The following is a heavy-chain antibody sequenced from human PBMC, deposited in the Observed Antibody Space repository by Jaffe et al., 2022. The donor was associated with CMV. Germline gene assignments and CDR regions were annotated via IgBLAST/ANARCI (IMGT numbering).Heavy chain of an antibody. Sequence: QVQLVQSGAEVKKPGASVKVSCKASGYTFTSYGISWVRQAPGQGLEWMGWISAYNGNTNYAQKLQGRVTMTTDTSTSTAYMELRSLRSDDTAVYYCARDSLLNCTNGVCYRRGYYFDYWGQGTLVTVSS. V-gene: IGHV1-18*01. CDR3: ARDSLLNCTNGVCYRRGYYFDY. D-gene: IGHD2-8*01. J-gene: IGHJ4*02. CDR2: ISAYNGNT. CDR1: GYTFTSYG.